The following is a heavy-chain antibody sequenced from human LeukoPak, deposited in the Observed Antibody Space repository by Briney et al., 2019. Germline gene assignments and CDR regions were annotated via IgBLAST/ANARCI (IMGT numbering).Heavy chain of an antibody. Sequence: GGSLRLSCAASGFTFSSYEMNWVRQAPGKGLEWVSYISSSGSTIYYADSVKGRFTISRDNAKNSLYLQMNSLRAEDTAVYYCARDRASGYSAYDFDYWGQGTLVTVSS. CDR1: GFTFSSYE. D-gene: IGHD5-12*01. CDR3: ARDRASGYSAYDFDY. J-gene: IGHJ4*02. CDR2: ISSSGSTI. V-gene: IGHV3-48*03.